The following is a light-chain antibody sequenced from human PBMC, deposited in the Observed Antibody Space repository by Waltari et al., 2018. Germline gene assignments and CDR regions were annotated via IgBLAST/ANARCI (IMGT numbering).Light chain of an antibody. CDR3: QQYNSWGT. J-gene: IGKJ1*01. V-gene: IGKV1-5*01. Sequence: DIQMTQSPSTLSASVGDRVTITCRASQHFSSCLAWFQQKPGKAPRLLIYDASSLEIGVPARFSGRGSGTEFTLTISSLQPDDFATYYCQQYNSWGTFGQGTKVEIK. CDR2: DAS. CDR1: QHFSSC.